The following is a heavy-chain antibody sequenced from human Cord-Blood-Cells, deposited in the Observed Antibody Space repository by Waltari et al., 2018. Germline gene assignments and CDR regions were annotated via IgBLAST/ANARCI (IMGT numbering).Heavy chain of an antibody. CDR3: ARGGIAVAGMTHLDY. J-gene: IGHJ4*02. CDR2: IKHSGRT. Sequence: QVQLQQWGAGLLKPSETLSLTCAVDGRSFSGYYWRWIRQPPGKGLEWIGEIKHSGRTNYNPSLKSRVPISVDTSKNQFSLKLSSVTAADTAVYYCARGGIAVAGMTHLDYWGQGTLVTVSS. V-gene: IGHV4-34*01. D-gene: IGHD6-19*01. CDR1: GRSFSGYY.